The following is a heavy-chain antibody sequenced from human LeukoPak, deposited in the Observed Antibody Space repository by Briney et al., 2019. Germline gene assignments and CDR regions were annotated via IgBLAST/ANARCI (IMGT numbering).Heavy chain of an antibody. Sequence: SETLSLTCTVSGGSVSSGGYYWSWIRQPPGKGLEWIGYIYYSGSTNYNPSLKSRVTISVDTSKNQFSLKLSSVTAADTAVYYCARLRYTTSWGFDYWGQGTLVTVSS. CDR2: IYYSGST. CDR1: GGSVSSGGYY. CDR3: ARLRYTTSWGFDY. J-gene: IGHJ4*02. D-gene: IGHD3-16*01. V-gene: IGHV4-61*08.